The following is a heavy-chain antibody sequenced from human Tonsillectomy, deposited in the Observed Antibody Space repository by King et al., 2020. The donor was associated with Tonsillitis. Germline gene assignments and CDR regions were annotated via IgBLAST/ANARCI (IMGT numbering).Heavy chain of an antibody. CDR3: ARGAYYYGSGDPNFDY. V-gene: IGHV4-30-4*01. J-gene: IGHJ4*02. CDR1: GGSISSGDYY. Sequence: VQLQESGPGLVKPSQTLSLTCTVSGGSISSGDYYWSWIRQPPGKGLEWIGYIYYSGSTYYNPSLKSRVTISVDTSKNQFSLKLSSVTAADTAVYYCARGAYYYGSGDPNFDYWGQGTLVTVSS. CDR2: IYYSGST. D-gene: IGHD3-10*01.